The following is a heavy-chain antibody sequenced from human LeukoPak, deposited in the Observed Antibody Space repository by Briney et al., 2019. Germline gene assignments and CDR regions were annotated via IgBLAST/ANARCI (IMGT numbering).Heavy chain of an antibody. CDR1: GFTFRKHY. J-gene: IGHJ6*02. D-gene: IGHD2/OR15-2a*01. V-gene: IGHV3-11*01. Sequence: PWGSLRLSCSASGFTFRKHYMRWIRQAPGRGPEWVAYIGASGSTRYYRDSVNGRFTISRGNAKNSLHLQMNSLTAEGTAVDYFAKDLGEGEYDPNSNYFSYGMDVWGQGTTVVVSS. CDR2: IGASGSTR. CDR3: AKDLGEGEYDPNSNYFSYGMDV.